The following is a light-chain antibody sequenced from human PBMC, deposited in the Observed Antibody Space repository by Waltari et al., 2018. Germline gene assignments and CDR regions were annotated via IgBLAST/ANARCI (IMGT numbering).Light chain of an antibody. CDR2: DVR. Sequence: QSALTQPASVSGSPGQSITISCTGTSSDVGGYHYVSWYQGQPGKAPKLMIYDVRNRPSGVSTRFSGSRSGDTASLTISGLPAEDEADYYCSSYTSNSTLVFGEGTKLTVL. CDR1: SSDVGGYHY. V-gene: IGLV2-14*03. J-gene: IGLJ2*01. CDR3: SSYTSNSTLV.